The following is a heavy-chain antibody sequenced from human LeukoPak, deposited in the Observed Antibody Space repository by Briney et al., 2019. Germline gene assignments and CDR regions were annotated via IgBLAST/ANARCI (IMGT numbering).Heavy chain of an antibody. Sequence: SETLSLTCTVSGDSISMHYWSWNRQPPGKGLEWIGYIDHTGSTNYNPSLNSRVTISRDMSKNHFSLELSSVTAADTAVYFCARGRVSSSSWSSTYYYYFYIDVWGKGTTVTVSS. CDR2: IDHTGST. D-gene: IGHD6-13*01. CDR3: ARGRVSSSSWSSTYYYYFYIDV. J-gene: IGHJ6*03. V-gene: IGHV4-59*11. CDR1: GDSISMHY.